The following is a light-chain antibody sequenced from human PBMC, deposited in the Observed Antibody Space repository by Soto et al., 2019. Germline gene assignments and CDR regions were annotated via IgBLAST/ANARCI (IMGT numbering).Light chain of an antibody. J-gene: IGKJ1*01. V-gene: IGKV3-15*01. CDR2: GAS. Sequence: EIVMTQSPATLSVSPGERATLSCRASQSVNSNLAWYQQKPGQAPRLLIYGASTRATGIPARFSGSGSGTEFTLTISSLQSEDFAAYYCQQYNIWPPWTFGQGTKVEIK. CDR1: QSVNSN. CDR3: QQYNIWPPWT.